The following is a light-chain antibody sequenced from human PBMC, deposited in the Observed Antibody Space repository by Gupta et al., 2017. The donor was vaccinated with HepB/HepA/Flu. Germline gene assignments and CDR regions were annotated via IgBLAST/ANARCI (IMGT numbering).Light chain of an antibody. CDR3: QQHCNSPLRT. CDR1: QNINNY. J-gene: IGKJ2*02. Sequence: EIVLRQSPGTLSLSPGEGATLACRASQNINNYLAWYQQKPGQAPRLLIYDASNRATGIPARFSASGYGTDFTLTISSREQEDFAVYYCQQHCNSPLRTFGQGTKVEIK. V-gene: IGKV3-11*01. CDR2: DAS.